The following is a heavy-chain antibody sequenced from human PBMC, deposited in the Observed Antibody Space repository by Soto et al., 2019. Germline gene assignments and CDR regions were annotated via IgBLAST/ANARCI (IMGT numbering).Heavy chain of an antibody. J-gene: IGHJ4*02. CDR1: GFTFSSYG. D-gene: IGHD6-19*01. CDR3: ARWGQAVAGPCFDY. Sequence: QVQLVESGGGVVQPGRSLRLSCAASGFTFSSYGMHWVRQAPGKGLEWVAVIWYDGSNKYYADSVKGRFTISRDNSKHTLYLQMNSLRAEDTAVYYCARWGQAVAGPCFDYWGQGTLVTVSS. CDR2: IWYDGSNK. V-gene: IGHV3-33*01.